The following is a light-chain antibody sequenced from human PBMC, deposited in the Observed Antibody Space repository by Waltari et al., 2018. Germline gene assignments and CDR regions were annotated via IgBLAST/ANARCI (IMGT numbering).Light chain of an antibody. CDR1: NIGTKS. Sequence: SYVLTQPPSVSVAPGQTARISCGGNNIGTKSVQWYQQKPGQAPVFVIYYDRDRASGIPERFSGSNSGNTATLTISRVEAGDEADYFCQVWDFTSDHVVFGGGTKLTVL. V-gene: IGLV3-21*04. J-gene: IGLJ2*01. CDR2: YDR. CDR3: QVWDFTSDHVV.